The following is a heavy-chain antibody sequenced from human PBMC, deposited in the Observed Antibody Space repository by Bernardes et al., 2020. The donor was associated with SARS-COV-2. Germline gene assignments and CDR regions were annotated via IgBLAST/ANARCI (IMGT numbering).Heavy chain of an antibody. CDR1: GFTLSSNA. V-gene: IGHV3-30*16. CDR2: ISYGGSKK. D-gene: IGHD5-18*01. J-gene: IGHJ6*02. Sequence: GGSLSLSCAASGFTLSSNAMHWVRPAPGKGLEWVAAISYGGSKKYYADSVKGRFTSSRDNSKNTLYLQMNSLRVEDTAVYFCARADFGYNYYYYNAMDVWGQGTTVTVSS. CDR3: ARADFGYNYYYYNAMDV.